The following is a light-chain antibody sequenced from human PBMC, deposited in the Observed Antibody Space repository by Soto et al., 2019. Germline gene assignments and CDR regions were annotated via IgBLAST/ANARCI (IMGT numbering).Light chain of an antibody. CDR1: SSDVGGYNY. Sequence: QSVLTQPPSASGSPGQSVTISCTGTSSDVGGYNYVSWYQQHPGKAPKLMISEGSKRPSEVPDRFSGSKSGNTASLTVSGLQAEYEADYYCSSFAGNNNLVFGGGTKLTVL. J-gene: IGLJ2*01. V-gene: IGLV2-8*01. CDR2: EGS. CDR3: SSFAGNNNLV.